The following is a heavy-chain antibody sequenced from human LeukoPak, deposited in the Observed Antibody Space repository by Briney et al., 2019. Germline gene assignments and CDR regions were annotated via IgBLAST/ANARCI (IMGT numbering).Heavy chain of an antibody. CDR2: ISAYNGNT. CDR1: GYTFTSYS. V-gene: IGHV1-18*01. CDR3: ARELRGYSYGYSHYFDY. Sequence: GASVKVSCRASGYTFTSYSISWLRQAPGQGLEWMGWISAYNGNTNYAQKLQGRVTMTTDTSTSTAYMELRSLRSDDTAVYYCARELRGYSYGYSHYFDYWGQGTLVTVSS. D-gene: IGHD5-18*01. J-gene: IGHJ4*02.